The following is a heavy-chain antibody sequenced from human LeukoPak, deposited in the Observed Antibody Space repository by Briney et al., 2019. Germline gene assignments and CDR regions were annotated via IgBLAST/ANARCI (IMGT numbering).Heavy chain of an antibody. Sequence: EASVKVSCKASGYTFTSCDINWVRQATGQGLEWMGWMNPNSGNTGYAQKFQGRVTMTRNTSISTAYMELSSLRSEDTAVYYCARVHDYVWGSYRSYWFDPWGQGTLVTVSS. CDR3: ARVHDYVWGSYRSYWFDP. J-gene: IGHJ5*02. D-gene: IGHD3-16*02. CDR1: GYTFTSCD. V-gene: IGHV1-8*01. CDR2: MNPNSGNT.